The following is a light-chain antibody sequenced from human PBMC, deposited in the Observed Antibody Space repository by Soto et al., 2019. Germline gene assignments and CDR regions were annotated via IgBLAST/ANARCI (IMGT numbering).Light chain of an antibody. J-gene: IGKJ4*01. CDR3: QQYHSYSLT. CDR2: KAS. Sequence: DIQMTQSPSTLSASVGDRVTITCRASQSISSWLAWYQQKPGKAPKLLIYKASSFEGGVPSRFSGSGSGTDFTITISSLQPDDFATYYCQQYHSYSLTFGGGTKVDIK. V-gene: IGKV1-5*03. CDR1: QSISSW.